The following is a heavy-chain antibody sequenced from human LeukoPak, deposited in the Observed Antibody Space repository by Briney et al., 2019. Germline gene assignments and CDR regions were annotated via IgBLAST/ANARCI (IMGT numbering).Heavy chain of an antibody. CDR2: IKQDGREK. Sequence: PGGSLRLSCAASGFTFSSYWMSWVRQAPGKGLEGVANIKQDGREKYYVDSVKGRFTISRDNAKSSLYLQMNSLRAEDTAVYYCARDPPRQRGGPDRSGYYDYWGQGTLVTVSS. J-gene: IGHJ4*02. CDR1: GFTFSSYW. D-gene: IGHD3-22*01. CDR3: ARDPPRQRGGPDRSGYYDY. V-gene: IGHV3-7*01.